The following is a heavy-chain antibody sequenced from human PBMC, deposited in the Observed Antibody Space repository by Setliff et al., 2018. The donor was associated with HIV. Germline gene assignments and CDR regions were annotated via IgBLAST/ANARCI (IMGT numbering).Heavy chain of an antibody. CDR1: GGSFSGYY. Sequence: SETLSLTCAVYGGSFSGYYWSWIRQPPGKGLEWIGEINHRGSADYNRSLKSRVTISVDTSKSQISLKLNSVIAADTAVYYCARSPGVDTNMAFDYWGQGILVTVSS. CDR2: INHRGSA. V-gene: IGHV4-34*01. J-gene: IGHJ4*02. CDR3: ARSPGVDTNMAFDY. D-gene: IGHD5-18*01.